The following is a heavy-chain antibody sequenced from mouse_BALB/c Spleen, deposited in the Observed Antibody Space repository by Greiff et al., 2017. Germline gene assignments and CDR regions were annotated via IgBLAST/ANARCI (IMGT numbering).Heavy chain of an antibody. CDR1: GFSLTSYG. D-gene: IGHD1-2*01. V-gene: IGHV2-9*02. Sequence: VQLVESGPGLVAPSQSLSITCTVSGFSLTSYGVHWVRQPPGKGLEWLGVIWAGGSTNYNSALMSRLSISKDNSKSQVFLKMSSLQTDDTAMYYCARGLHYYDYWGQGTTLTVSS. CDR2: IWAGGST. J-gene: IGHJ2*01. CDR3: ARGLHYYDY.